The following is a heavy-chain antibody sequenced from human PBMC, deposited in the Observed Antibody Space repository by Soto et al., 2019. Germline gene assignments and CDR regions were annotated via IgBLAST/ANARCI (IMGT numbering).Heavy chain of an antibody. CDR3: AKDLIPYYDSSGYFGY. D-gene: IGHD3-22*01. J-gene: IGHJ4*02. CDR2: ISYDGSNK. V-gene: IGHV3-30*18. Sequence: GGSLRLSCAASGFTFSSYGMHWVRQAPGKGLEWVAVISYDGSNKYYADSVKGRFTISRDNSKNTLYLQMNSLRAEDTAVYYCAKDLIPYYDSSGYFGYWGQGTLVTVSS. CDR1: GFTFSSYG.